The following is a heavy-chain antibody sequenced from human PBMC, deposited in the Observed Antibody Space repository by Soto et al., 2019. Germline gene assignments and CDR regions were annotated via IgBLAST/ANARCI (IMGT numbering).Heavy chain of an antibody. J-gene: IGHJ6*02. V-gene: IGHV1-69*01. CDR3: ARSQGSSTSLEIYYYYYYVWTS. CDR2: IIPITATA. D-gene: IGHD2-2*01. CDR1: GGTFGSYA. Sequence: QVQLVQSGAEVKKPGSSVKVSCKASGGTFGSYAISWVRQAPGQGLEWMGGIIPITATANYAQKFQGRVTITADESTSTASMQLSSLRSEDTAVYYCARSQGSSTSLEIYYYYYYVWTSGAKGPRSPSP.